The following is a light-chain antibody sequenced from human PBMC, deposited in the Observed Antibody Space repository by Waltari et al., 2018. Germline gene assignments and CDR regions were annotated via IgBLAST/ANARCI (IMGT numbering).Light chain of an antibody. Sequence: QSALTQPASVSGSPGQSITISCTGTSSDVGGYDYVSWYQQHPGKAPKLMIFDVTKRPQGVSDRFSGSKFGNTASLTMSGLHTEDEADYYCASYTSSKTWVFGGGTKLTVL. V-gene: IGLV2-14*01. CDR1: SSDVGGYDY. CDR3: ASYTSSKTWV. J-gene: IGLJ3*02. CDR2: DVT.